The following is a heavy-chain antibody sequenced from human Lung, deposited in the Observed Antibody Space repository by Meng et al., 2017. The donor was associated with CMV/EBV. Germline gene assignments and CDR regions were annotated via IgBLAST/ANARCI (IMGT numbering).Heavy chain of an antibody. CDR2: INPHSGGT. J-gene: IGHJ4*02. V-gene: IGHV1-2*02. D-gene: IGHD3-3*01. CDR3: ATIGGLYYDFWNY. CDR1: GYTFTAYI. Sequence: AXVXVSXXASGYTFTAYIMHWLRQAPGQGLEWMGWINPHSGGTKYAQKFQGRVTMTRDTSISTAYMELSSLRSDDTAVYYCATIGGLYYDFWNYWGQGTLVXSPQ.